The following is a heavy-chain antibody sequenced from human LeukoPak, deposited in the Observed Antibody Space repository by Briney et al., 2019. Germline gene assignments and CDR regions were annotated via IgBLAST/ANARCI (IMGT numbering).Heavy chain of an antibody. Sequence: PGGSLRLSCVASEITFSDYSMNWVRQAPGKGLEWVSSISSSSRYIYYADSVKGRFSISRDNGENTLYLQMNSLRAEDTAVYYCARGPGSSGGAYVGDYWGHGTLVTVSS. V-gene: IGHV3-21*06. CDR1: EITFSDYS. D-gene: IGHD3-22*01. CDR3: ARGPGSSGGAYVGDY. CDR2: ISSSSRYI. J-gene: IGHJ4*01.